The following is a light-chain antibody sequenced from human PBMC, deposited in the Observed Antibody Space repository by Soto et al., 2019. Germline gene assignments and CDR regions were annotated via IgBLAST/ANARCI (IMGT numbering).Light chain of an antibody. Sequence: DIQMTQSPSTLSASVGDRVTITCRASQSISSWLAWYQQKPGEAPKVLIYDVSNLDSGVPSRFSGSGSGTEFTLTISSLQPDDFATYYCQEYTTYSRTFGQGTKVEIK. CDR3: QEYTTYSRT. CDR2: DVS. CDR1: QSISSW. J-gene: IGKJ1*01. V-gene: IGKV1-5*01.